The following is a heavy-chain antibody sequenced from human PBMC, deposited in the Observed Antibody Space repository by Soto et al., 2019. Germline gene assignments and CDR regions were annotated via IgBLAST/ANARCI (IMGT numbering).Heavy chain of an antibody. Sequence: LRLSCATSGFIFRIYDMSWVRQAPGKGLEWVSGISPTGGTTYYADSVKGRFTISRDNSGHTLFLTLKSLRVDDTAIYYCAKIAPELSTPPRYFDSSGQGALVTVSS. CDR2: ISPTGGTT. J-gene: IGHJ4*03. CDR1: GFIFRIYD. D-gene: IGHD1-7*01. V-gene: IGHV3-23*01. CDR3: AKIAPELSTPPRYFDS.